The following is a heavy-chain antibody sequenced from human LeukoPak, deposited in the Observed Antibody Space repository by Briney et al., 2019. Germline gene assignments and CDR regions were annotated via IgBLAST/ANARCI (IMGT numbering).Heavy chain of an antibody. J-gene: IGHJ5*02. Sequence: SETLSLTCTVSGGSISSYYWSWIRQPPGKGLEWIGYIYTSGSTNYNPSLKSRVTMSVDTSKNQFSLKLSSVTAADTAVYYCARQMATAFDPWGQGTLVTVSS. CDR1: GGSISSYY. D-gene: IGHD5-24*01. CDR3: ARQMATAFDP. V-gene: IGHV4-59*08. CDR2: IYTSGST.